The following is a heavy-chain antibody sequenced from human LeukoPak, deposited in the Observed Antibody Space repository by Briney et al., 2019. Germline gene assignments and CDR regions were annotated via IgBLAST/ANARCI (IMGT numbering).Heavy chain of an antibody. CDR2: IYYSGST. CDR1: GGSISSSSYY. V-gene: IGHV4-39*07. D-gene: IGHD3-3*01. Sequence: SETLSLTCTVSGGSISSSSYYWGWIRQPPGKGLEWIGSIYYSGSTYYNPSLKSRVTISVDTSKNQFSLKLSSVTAEDTAVYYCARPKDFWSGSFYQHWGQGTLVTVSS. CDR3: ARPKDFWSGSFYQH. J-gene: IGHJ1*01.